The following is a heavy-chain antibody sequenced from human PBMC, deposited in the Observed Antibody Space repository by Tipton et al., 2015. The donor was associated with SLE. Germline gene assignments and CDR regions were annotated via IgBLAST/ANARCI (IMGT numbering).Heavy chain of an antibody. D-gene: IGHD2-2*01. Sequence: TLSLTCTVSGYSISSGYYWGWIRQPPGKGLEWIGSVYYSGSTFYNPSLKSRVSTSVDTSKNQFSLRLSSLTAADTAVYYCARDRGIPVGNYMDVWGKGTTVTVSS. V-gene: IGHV4-38-2*02. CDR2: VYYSGST. CDR3: ARDRGIPVGNYMDV. CDR1: GYSISSGYY. J-gene: IGHJ6*03.